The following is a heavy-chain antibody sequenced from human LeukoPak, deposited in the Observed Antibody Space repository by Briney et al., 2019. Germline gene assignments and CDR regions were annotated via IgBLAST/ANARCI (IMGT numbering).Heavy chain of an antibody. J-gene: IGHJ5*02. V-gene: IGHV3-23*01. Sequence: PGGSLRLSCAASGFTFSSYAMSWVRQAPGKGLEWVSAISGSGGSTYYADSVKGRFTISRDNSKNTLYLQMNSLRAEDTAVYYCARENYYDSSGYSAWFDPWGQGTLVTVSS. CDR2: ISGSGGST. D-gene: IGHD3-22*01. CDR3: ARENYYDSSGYSAWFDP. CDR1: GFTFSSYA.